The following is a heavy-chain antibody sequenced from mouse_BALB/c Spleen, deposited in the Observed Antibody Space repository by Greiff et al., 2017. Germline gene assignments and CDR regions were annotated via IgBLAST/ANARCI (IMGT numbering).Heavy chain of an antibody. J-gene: IGHJ4*01. D-gene: IGHD2-4*01. CDR3: ARIGDYDLYYAMDY. CDR1: GFTFSSYA. Sequence: EVKLVESGGGLVKPGGSLKLSCAASGFTFSSYAMSWVRQTPEKRLEWVASISSGGSTYYPDSVKGRFTISRDNARNILYLQMSSLRSEDTAMYYCARIGDYDLYYAMDYWGQGTSVTVSS. CDR2: ISSGGST. V-gene: IGHV5-6-5*01.